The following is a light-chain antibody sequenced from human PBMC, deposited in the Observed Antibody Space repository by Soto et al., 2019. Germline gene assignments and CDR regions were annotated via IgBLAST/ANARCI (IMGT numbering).Light chain of an antibody. CDR3: QQYGSGPLT. CDR1: QSVSTSY. Sequence: EIVLTQSPGTLSLSPGERATLSCRASQSVSTSYLAWYQQKPGQAPRLLIYGASSRATGIPDRFSGSGSGADSTLTISSPEPEAVAVYYCQQYGSGPLTFGGGTKVESK. CDR2: GAS. J-gene: IGKJ4*01. V-gene: IGKV3-20*01.